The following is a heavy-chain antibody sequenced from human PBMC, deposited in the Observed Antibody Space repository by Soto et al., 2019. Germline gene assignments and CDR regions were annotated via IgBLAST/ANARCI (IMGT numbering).Heavy chain of an antibody. CDR1: GFTFSSYG. CDR3: AREVRGSSPEYNWFDP. D-gene: IGHD6-13*01. V-gene: IGHV3-33*01. J-gene: IGHJ5*02. Sequence: GGSLRLSCAASGFTFSSYGMHWVRQAPGKGLEWVAVIWYDGSNKYYADSVKGRFTISRDNSKNTLYLQMNSLRAEDTAVYYCAREVRGSSPEYNWFDPWGQGTLVTVSS. CDR2: IWYDGSNK.